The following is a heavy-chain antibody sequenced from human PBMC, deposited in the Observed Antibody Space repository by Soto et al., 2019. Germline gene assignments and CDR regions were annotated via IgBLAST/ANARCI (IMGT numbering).Heavy chain of an antibody. Sequence: QITLKESGPTLVKPTQTLTLTCTFSGFSLSTSGVGVGWIRQPPGKALEWLALIYWDDDKRYSPSLKSRLTDTKDTSKHQVVLTMTNIDPVDTATYYCAHRRRGSYLDYWGQGTLVTVSS. D-gene: IGHD3-16*01. CDR3: AHRRRGSYLDY. CDR1: GFSLSTSGVG. V-gene: IGHV2-5*02. CDR2: IYWDDDK. J-gene: IGHJ4*02.